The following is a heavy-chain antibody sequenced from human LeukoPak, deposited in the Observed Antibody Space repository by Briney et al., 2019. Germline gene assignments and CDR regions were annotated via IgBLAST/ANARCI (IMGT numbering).Heavy chain of an antibody. D-gene: IGHD5-18*01. CDR2: IRSKTYGGTS. J-gene: IGHJ6*02. CDR3: TRGPIQQWLYNGMDV. Sequence: PVGSLRLSCTASGFSFGDHAVSWGRQAPGEGLEWVGFIRSKTYGGTSEYAASVKGRFTTSRNDSKSIAYLQMNSLKTEDTAVYYCTRGPIQQWLYNGMDVWGQGTTVTVSS. CDR1: GFSFGDHA. V-gene: IGHV3-49*04.